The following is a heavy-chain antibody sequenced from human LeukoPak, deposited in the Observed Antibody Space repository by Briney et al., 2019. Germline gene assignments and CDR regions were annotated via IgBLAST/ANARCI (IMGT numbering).Heavy chain of an antibody. CDR2: MNPNSGNT. CDR3: ARGTPVVRGVIIRLRRGYFDF. J-gene: IGHJ4*02. Sequence: GASVKVSCKASGYTFTSYDINWVRQATGQGLEWMGWMNPNSGNTGYAQKFQGRVTITRNTSISTAYMELSSLRSEDTAVYYCARGTPVVRGVIIRLRRGYFDFWGQGTLVTVSS. CDR1: GYTFTSYD. D-gene: IGHD3-10*01. V-gene: IGHV1-8*03.